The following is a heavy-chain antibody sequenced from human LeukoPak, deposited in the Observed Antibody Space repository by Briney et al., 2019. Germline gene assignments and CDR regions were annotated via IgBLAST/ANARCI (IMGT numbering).Heavy chain of an antibody. CDR1: GFTFSRYW. J-gene: IGHJ5*02. CDR2: INSDGSYI. Sequence: GGSLRLSCAVSGFTFSRYWMHWVRQAPGKGLVWISRINSDGSYITYADSVKGRFTISRDNAKNTLYLQINSLRAEDTAVYYCASSVESSGHWFDPWGQGTLVTVSS. D-gene: IGHD3-22*01. V-gene: IGHV3-74*01. CDR3: ASSVESSGHWFDP.